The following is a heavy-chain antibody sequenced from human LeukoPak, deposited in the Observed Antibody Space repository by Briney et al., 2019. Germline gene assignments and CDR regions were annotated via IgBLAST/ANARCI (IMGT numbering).Heavy chain of an antibody. CDR2: INHSGST. V-gene: IGHV4-34*01. J-gene: IGHJ6*02. CDR1: GGSFSGYY. Sequence: SETLSLTCAVYGGSFSGYYWSWIRQPPGKGLEWIGEINHSGSTNYNPSLTSRVTISVDTSKNQFSLKLSSVTAADTAVYYCARGPQLRFLKDYYYYYGMDVWGQGTTVTVSS. CDR3: ARGPQLRFLKDYYYYYGMDV. D-gene: IGHD3-3*01.